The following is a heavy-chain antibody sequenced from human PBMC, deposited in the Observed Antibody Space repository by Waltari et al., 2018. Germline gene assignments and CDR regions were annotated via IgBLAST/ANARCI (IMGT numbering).Heavy chain of an antibody. CDR3: ARMGRESYYYFDY. CDR1: GFTVSYSY. Sequence: EVQLVETGGDLIQPGGSLRLSCAVSGFTVSYSYMNWVRQAPGKGLEWVSTIYINVNTYHADSVKGRFTISTDTAKNTLYLQMNSLRDEDTAIYYCARMGRESYYYFDYWGQGTLVTVST. V-gene: IGHV3-53*02. CDR2: IYINVNT. D-gene: IGHD1-26*01. J-gene: IGHJ4*02.